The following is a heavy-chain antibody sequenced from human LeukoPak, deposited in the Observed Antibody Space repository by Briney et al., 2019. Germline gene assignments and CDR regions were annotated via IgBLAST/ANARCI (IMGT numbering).Heavy chain of an antibody. Sequence: SETLSLTCTVSGGSISSYYWSWIRQPPGKGLEWIGYIYYSGSTNYNPSLKSRVTISVDTSKNQFSLKLSSVTAADTAVYYCARHLSAGKLGLRGYFDYWGQGTLVTVSS. D-gene: IGHD1-7*01. J-gene: IGHJ4*02. CDR2: IYYSGST. V-gene: IGHV4-59*08. CDR3: ARHLSAGKLGLRGYFDY. CDR1: GGSISSYY.